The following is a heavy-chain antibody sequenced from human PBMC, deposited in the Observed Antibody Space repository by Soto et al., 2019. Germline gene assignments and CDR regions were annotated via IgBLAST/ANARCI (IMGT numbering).Heavy chain of an antibody. Sequence: SVKVSCKASGGTFSSYAISWVRQAPGQGLEWMGGIIPIFGTANYAQKFQGRVTITADGSTSTAYMELSSLRSEDTAVYYCAGELELIYYYYGMDVWGQGTTVTVSS. CDR3: AGELELIYYYYGMDV. J-gene: IGHJ6*02. V-gene: IGHV1-69*13. D-gene: IGHD1-7*01. CDR2: IIPIFGTA. CDR1: GGTFSSYA.